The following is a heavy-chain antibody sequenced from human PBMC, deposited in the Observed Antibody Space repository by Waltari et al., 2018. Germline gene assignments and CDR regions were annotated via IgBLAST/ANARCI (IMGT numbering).Heavy chain of an antibody. CDR1: GYTFTSYD. CDR2: MKPNSGNT. D-gene: IGHD2-15*01. V-gene: IGHV1-8*01. J-gene: IGHJ1*01. CDR3: ARARYCSGGSCYRTGSEYFQH. Sequence: QVQLVQSGAEVKKPGASVKVSCKASGYTFTSYDINWVRQATGQGLEWMGWMKPNSGNTGYAQKFQGRVTMTRNTSISTAYMELSSLRSEDTAVYYCARARYCSGGSCYRTGSEYFQHWGQGTLVTVSS.